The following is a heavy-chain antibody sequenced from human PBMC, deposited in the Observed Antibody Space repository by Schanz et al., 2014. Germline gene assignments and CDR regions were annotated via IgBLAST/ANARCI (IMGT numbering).Heavy chain of an antibody. D-gene: IGHD2-2*02. V-gene: IGHV4-59*12. CDR2: IYYSGSS. CDR3: ARGGARRFPVVPDAIQGLRGHYYYYYLDV. Sequence: QVQLQQWGPGLLKPSETLSLTCTVSGGSIRSYFWSWIRQPPGKGLEWIGYIYYSGSSAYNPSLKRRVTISVDTSKNQCPLKLRSGTAADTAVYYCARGGARRFPVVPDAIQGLRGHYYYYYLDVWGKGTTVTASS. J-gene: IGHJ6*03. CDR1: GGSIRSYF.